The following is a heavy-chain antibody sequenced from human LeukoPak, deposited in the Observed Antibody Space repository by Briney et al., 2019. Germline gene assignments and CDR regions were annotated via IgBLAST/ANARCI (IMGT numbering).Heavy chain of an antibody. J-gene: IGHJ4*02. Sequence: GGSLRLSCAASGFTFSSYTMHWVRQAPGKGLEWVALIVYDGGDKYYADSVRGRFAISRDNSKNTLYLQMSSLRADDTAVYFCAERDAAGLDYWGQGTLVTVSS. CDR2: IVYDGGDK. CDR1: GFTFSSYT. V-gene: IGHV3-30*09. D-gene: IGHD6-13*01. CDR3: AERDAAGLDY.